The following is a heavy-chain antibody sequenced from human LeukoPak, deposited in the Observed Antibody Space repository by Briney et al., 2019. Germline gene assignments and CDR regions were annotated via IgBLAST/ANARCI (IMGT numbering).Heavy chain of an antibody. CDR3: ARDDGSSGYYHRIWFDP. J-gene: IGHJ5*02. V-gene: IGHV1-69*05. D-gene: IGHD3-22*01. CDR2: IIPNFGPA. Sequence: SVKVSCKASGRTFSSYSISWVRQAPGQGLECLGGIIPNFGPANYAQKLQGSVPITTDESTSTAYLELSTVRCEETPVYYCARDDGSSGYYHRIWFDPWGQGTLVTVSS. CDR1: GRTFSSYS.